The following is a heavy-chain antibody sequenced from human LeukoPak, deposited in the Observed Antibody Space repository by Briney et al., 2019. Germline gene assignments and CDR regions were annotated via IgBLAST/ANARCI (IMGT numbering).Heavy chain of an antibody. CDR2: IYYSGST. J-gene: IGHJ5*02. V-gene: IGHV4-59*08. CDR3: ARHQGGTGEFDP. D-gene: IGHD3-16*01. CDR1: GGSISSYY. Sequence: SETLSLTCTVSGGSISSYYWSWIRQPPGKGLEWIGYIYYSGSTNYNPSLKSRVPISVDTSKNQFSLKLSSVTAADTAVYYWARHQGGTGEFDPWGQGTLVT.